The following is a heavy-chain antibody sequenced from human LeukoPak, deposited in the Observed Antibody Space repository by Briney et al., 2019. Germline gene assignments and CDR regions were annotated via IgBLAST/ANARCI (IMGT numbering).Heavy chain of an antibody. V-gene: IGHV3-7*01. D-gene: IGHD3-16*01. CDR3: ARDRQVIPFGFGY. CDR1: GFTLCSYW. Sequence: GALRLSCAASGFTLCSYWMRWVRQAPGKGLEGVAHIKQDGSEKYYVDSVKGRFTISRDNAKNSLYLQMNSLRAEDTAVYYCARDRQVIPFGFGYWGQGTLVTVSS. CDR2: IKQDGSEK. J-gene: IGHJ4*02.